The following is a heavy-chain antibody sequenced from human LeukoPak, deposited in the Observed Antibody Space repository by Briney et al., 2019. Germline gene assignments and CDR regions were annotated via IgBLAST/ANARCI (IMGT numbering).Heavy chain of an antibody. V-gene: IGHV4-34*01. CDR2: INHSGST. CDR3: ARVPYYYDSSDFDY. J-gene: IGHJ4*02. Sequence: PSETLSLTCAVYGGSFSGYYWSWIRQPPGKGLEWTGEINHSGSTNYNPSLKSRVTISVDTSKNQFSLKLSSVTAADTAVYYCARVPYYYDSSDFDYWGQGTLVTVSS. D-gene: IGHD3-22*01. CDR1: GGSFSGYY.